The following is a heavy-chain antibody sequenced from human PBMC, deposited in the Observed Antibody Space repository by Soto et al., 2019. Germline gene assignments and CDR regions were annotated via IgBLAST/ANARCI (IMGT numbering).Heavy chain of an antibody. Sequence: PSETLSLTCTASGGSISSGGYYWSWIRQHPGKGLEWIGYTYYSGSTYYNPSLKSRVTISVDTSKNQFSLNLRSVTAADTAVYYCGPRGAVADPRGYWGQGTLVTVS. CDR2: TYYSGST. J-gene: IGHJ4*02. CDR1: GGSISSGGYY. V-gene: IGHV4-31*03. D-gene: IGHD6-19*01. CDR3: GPRGAVADPRGY.